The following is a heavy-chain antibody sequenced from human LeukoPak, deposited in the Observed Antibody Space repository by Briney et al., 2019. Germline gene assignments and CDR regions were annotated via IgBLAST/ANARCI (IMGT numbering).Heavy chain of an antibody. CDR2: IYYSGST. J-gene: IGHJ5*02. CDR3: ARGYSSNWYSGFDP. Sequence: SETLSLTCTVSGGSISSYYWSWIRQPPGKGLEWIGHIYYSGSTNYSPSLTSRVTISVDTSKNQFSLKLSSVTAADTAVYYCARGYSSNWYSGFDPWGQGTLVTVSS. D-gene: IGHD6-13*01. CDR1: GGSISSYY. V-gene: IGHV4-59*01.